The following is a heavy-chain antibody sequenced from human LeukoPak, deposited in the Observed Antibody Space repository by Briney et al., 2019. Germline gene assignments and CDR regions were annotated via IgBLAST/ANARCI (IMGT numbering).Heavy chain of an antibody. J-gene: IGHJ4*02. D-gene: IGHD4-23*01. CDR3: ARFYGGKVFDY. V-gene: IGHV4-59*01. Sequence: SQTLSLTCTVSGPSISSYYWSWIRQPPGKGLEWIAYIYNLENTNFNRSLRSQFTISIDRSKNLVSMKVSSVTAADTAVYYCARFYGGKVFDYWGQGTLVIVSS. CDR2: IYNLENT. CDR1: GPSISSYY.